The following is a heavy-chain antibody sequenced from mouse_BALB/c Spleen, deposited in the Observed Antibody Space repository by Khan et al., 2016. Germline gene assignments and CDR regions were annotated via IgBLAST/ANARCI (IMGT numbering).Heavy chain of an antibody. D-gene: IGHD4-1*01. Sequence: QVQLKESGPGLVQPSQSLSITCTVSGFSLTSYGVHWVRQSPGKGLEWLGVIWSGGSTDYNPAFISRLSISKDNSKSHVFFKLNSLQAKDTAIYYCARNSGLDYWGQGTTLTVSS. V-gene: IGHV2-2*02. CDR2: IWSGGST. J-gene: IGHJ2*01. CDR3: ARNSGLDY. CDR1: GFSLTSYG.